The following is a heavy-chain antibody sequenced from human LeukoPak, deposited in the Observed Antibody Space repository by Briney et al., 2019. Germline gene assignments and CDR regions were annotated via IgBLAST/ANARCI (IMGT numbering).Heavy chain of an antibody. CDR3: AREGGFLEWLPPFDP. CDR1: GGTFSSYA. J-gene: IGHJ5*02. D-gene: IGHD3-3*01. V-gene: IGHV1-69*13. Sequence: SVKVSCKASGGTFSSYAISWVRQAPGQGLEWMGGIIPIFGTTNYAQKFQGRVTITADESTSTAYMELSSLRSEDTAVYYCAREGGFLEWLPPFDPWGQGTLVTVSS. CDR2: IIPIFGTT.